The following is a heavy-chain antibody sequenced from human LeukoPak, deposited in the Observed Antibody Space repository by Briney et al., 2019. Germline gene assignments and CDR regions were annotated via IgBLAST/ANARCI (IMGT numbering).Heavy chain of an antibody. CDR3: ARHARLQYYYYYYMDV. J-gene: IGHJ6*03. V-gene: IGHV5-51*01. CDR1: GYSSTSYW. Sequence: GQSLQISCKGSGYSSTSYWIGWVGEMPGKRLEWMGIIYPGDSDTRYSPSFQGQVTISADKSISTAYLQWSSLKASDTAMYYCARHARLQYYYYYYMDVWGKGTTVTVSS. D-gene: IGHD5-12*01. CDR2: IYPGDSDT.